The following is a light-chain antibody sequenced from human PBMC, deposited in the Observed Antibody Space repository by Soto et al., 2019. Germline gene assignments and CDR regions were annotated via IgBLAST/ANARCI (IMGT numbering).Light chain of an antibody. CDR1: SSDVGGYDY. Sequence: QSALTQPPSASGSPGQSVAISCTGTSSDVGGYDYVSWFQQNPGKAPKLMIYDVTKRPSGVPDRFSDSKSGNTASLTVSGLQAEDEAYYYCASYGGYYVVFGGGTQLTVL. V-gene: IGLV2-8*01. J-gene: IGLJ2*01. CDR3: ASYGGYYVV. CDR2: DVT.